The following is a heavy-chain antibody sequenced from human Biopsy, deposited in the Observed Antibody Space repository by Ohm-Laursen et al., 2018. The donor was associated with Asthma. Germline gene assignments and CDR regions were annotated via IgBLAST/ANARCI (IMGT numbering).Heavy chain of an antibody. CDR1: GFTFTSYW. J-gene: IGHJ3*02. Sequence: LSLTCAASGFTFTSYWMSWVRQAPGKGLEWVALVSSDGHNKYYEDSVKGRFTISRDNSRNRLYLQINRLTVEDSAVYFCARQSGQDYGDSSGFDIWGQGTKVAVSS. CDR3: ARQSGQDYGDSSGFDI. V-gene: IGHV3-30*03. D-gene: IGHD3-22*01. CDR2: VSSDGHNK.